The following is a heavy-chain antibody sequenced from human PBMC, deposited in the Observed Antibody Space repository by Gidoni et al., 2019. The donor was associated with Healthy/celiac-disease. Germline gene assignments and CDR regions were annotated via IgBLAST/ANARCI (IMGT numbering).Heavy chain of an antibody. CDR2: INHSGST. V-gene: IGHV4-34*01. D-gene: IGHD3-10*01. CDR1: GGSFSGYY. J-gene: IGHJ4*02. CDR3: ARVRGGLWFGPDY. Sequence: QVQLQQWGAGLLKPSETLSLTCAVYGGSFSGYYWSWIRQPPGKGLEWIGEINHSGSTNYNPSLKSRVTISVDTSKNQFSLKLSSVTAADTAVYYCARVRGGLWFGPDYWGQGTLVTVSS.